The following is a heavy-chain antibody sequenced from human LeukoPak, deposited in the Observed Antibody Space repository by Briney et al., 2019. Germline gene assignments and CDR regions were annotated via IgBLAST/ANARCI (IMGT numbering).Heavy chain of an antibody. CDR1: GFTFSDYY. CDR2: ISSSGSSI. V-gene: IGHV3-11*01. D-gene: IGHD6-13*01. CDR3: AGIAAAYDY. Sequence: GGSLRLSCAASGFTFSDYYMSWIRQAPGKGLEWISYISSSGSSIYYADSVKGRFIISRDNAKNSLYLQMNSLRAEDTAVYYCAGIAAAYDYWGQGTLVTVSS. J-gene: IGHJ4*02.